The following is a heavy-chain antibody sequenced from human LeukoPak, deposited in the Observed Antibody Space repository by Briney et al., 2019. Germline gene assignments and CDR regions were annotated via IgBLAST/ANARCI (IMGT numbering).Heavy chain of an antibody. V-gene: IGHV3-21*05. CDR2: ISSSSSYT. CDR3: ARGGVGYYYDSSGYSS. D-gene: IGHD3-22*01. CDR1: GFIFRSYS. Sequence: PGGSLRLSCAASGFIFRSYSMNWVRQAPGKGLEWVSYISSSSSYTNYADSVKGRFTISRDNAKNSLYLQMNSLRAEDTAVYYCARGGVGYYYDSSGYSSWGQGTLVTVSS. J-gene: IGHJ4*02.